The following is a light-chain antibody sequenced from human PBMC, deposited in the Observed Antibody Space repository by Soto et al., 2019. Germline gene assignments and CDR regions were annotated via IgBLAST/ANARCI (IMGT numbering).Light chain of an antibody. Sequence: IVMTQSPATLSVSPGERATLSCRSSQSVSRNLAWYQQKPGQAPRLLIYGASTRATGIPARFSGSGSGTQFTLTISSLQSEDFAVYYGQQYNNWPTWTFGQGTKVDIK. V-gene: IGKV3-15*01. J-gene: IGKJ1*01. CDR2: GAS. CDR3: QQYNNWPTWT. CDR1: QSVSRN.